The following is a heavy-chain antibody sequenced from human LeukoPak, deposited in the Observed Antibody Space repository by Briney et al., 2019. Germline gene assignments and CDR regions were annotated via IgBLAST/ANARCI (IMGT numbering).Heavy chain of an antibody. J-gene: IGHJ3*02. CDR1: GFTFSSYA. CDR3: AKDLYCSGGSCHRTVTDAFDI. V-gene: IGHV3-23*01. Sequence: PGGSLRLSCAASGFTFSSYAMSWVRQAPGKGLEWVSAISGSGGSTYYADSVKGRFTISRDNSKNTLYLQMNSLRAEDTAVYYCAKDLYCSGGSCHRTVTDAFDIWGQGTMVTVSS. CDR2: ISGSGGST. D-gene: IGHD2-15*01.